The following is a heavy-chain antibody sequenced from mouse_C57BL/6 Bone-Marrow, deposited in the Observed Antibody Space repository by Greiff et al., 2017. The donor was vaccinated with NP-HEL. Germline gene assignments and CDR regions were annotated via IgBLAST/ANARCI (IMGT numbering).Heavy chain of an antibody. CDR3: ALHYYGFYAMDY. CDR1: GYTFTNYW. CDR2: IYPGGGYT. D-gene: IGHD1-2*01. V-gene: IGHV1-63*01. Sequence: LVESGAELVRPGTSVKMSCKASGYTFTNYWIGWAKQRPGHGLEWIGDIYPGGGYTNYNEKFKGKATLTADKSSSTAYMQFSSLTSEDSAIFYCALHYYGFYAMDYWGQGTSVTVSS. J-gene: IGHJ4*01.